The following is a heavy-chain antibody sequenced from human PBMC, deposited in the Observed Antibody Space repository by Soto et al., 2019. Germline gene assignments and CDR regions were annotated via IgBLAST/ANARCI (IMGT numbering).Heavy chain of an antibody. CDR3: ARRVALPGRWYYLDY. J-gene: IGHJ4*02. Sequence: GGSLRLSCAASGFTFGSYAMSWVRQAPGKGLEWILRIRDTGEYTLYADSVKGRFTISRDNPLNTLYLQLNSLRAEDTAVYFCARRVALPGRWYYLDYWGQGTLVTVSS. CDR1: GFTFGSYA. V-gene: IGHV3-23*01. D-gene: IGHD6-19*01. CDR2: IRDTGEYT.